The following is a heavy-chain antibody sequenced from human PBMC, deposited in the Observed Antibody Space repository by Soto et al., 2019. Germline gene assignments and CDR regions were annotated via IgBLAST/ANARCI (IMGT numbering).Heavy chain of an antibody. Sequence: QVQLVQSGAEVKKPGASVKVSCKASGYTFTSYDINWVRQATGQGLEWMGWMNPNSGNTGYAQKVQGRATMTRNTSISTAYRELSSLRSEDTAVYYCARAPNYYDSGGSDYWGQGTLVTVSS. CDR3: ARAPNYYDSGGSDY. CDR1: GYTFTSYD. V-gene: IGHV1-8*01. CDR2: MNPNSGNT. J-gene: IGHJ4*02. D-gene: IGHD3-22*01.